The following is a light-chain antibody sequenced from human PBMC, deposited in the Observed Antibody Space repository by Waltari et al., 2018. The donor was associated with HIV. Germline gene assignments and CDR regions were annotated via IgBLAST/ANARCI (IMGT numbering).Light chain of an antibody. J-gene: IGLJ2*01. CDR1: SSHIGSTY. CDR3: AAWDDSLSPHVV. Sequence: QSVLTQPPSASATPGQRVPISCSGSSSHIGSTYVYWYQHRPGTTPKLPIYRDTQRPSSVPDRFSGSKSGTSASLAISGLRSEDEADYYCAAWDDSLSPHVVFGAGTKLTVL. V-gene: IGLV1-47*01. CDR2: RDT.